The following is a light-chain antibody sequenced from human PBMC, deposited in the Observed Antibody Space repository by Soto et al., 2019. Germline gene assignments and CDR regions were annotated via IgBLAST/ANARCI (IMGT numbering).Light chain of an antibody. J-gene: IGKJ4*01. CDR2: DVF. V-gene: IGKV3-11*01. Sequence: EIVLTQSPATLSLSPGERATLSCRASQSVNNYLAWYQQKPGQAPRLVIYDVFNRAPGTPARFSGSGSGTDFSLTISSLEPEDFGVYYCQQHSHWPWLTFGGGTRVEIK. CDR3: QQHSHWPWLT. CDR1: QSVNNY.